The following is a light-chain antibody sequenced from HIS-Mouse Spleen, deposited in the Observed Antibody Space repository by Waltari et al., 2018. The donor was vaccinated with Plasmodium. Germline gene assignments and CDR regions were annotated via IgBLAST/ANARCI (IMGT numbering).Light chain of an antibody. CDR2: GAS. Sequence: EIVLTQSPGPLSLSPGERATLSCRASQSVSSSYLAWYQQNPGQAPRLLIYGASSRATVIPDRFSGSGSGTDFTLTISRLEPEDFAVYYCQQYGSSPYTFGQGTKLEIK. CDR3: QQYGSSPYT. CDR1: QSVSSSY. J-gene: IGKJ2*01. V-gene: IGKV3-20*01.